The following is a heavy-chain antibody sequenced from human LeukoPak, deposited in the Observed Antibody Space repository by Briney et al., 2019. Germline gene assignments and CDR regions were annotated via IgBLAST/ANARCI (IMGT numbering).Heavy chain of an antibody. Sequence: GGSLRLSCAASGFTFSSYAMSWVRQAPGKGLEWVSAISGSGGSTYYADSVKGRFTISRDNSKNTLYLQMNSLRAEDTAVYYCAKDYRSSPRLYYFDYWGQGTLVTVSS. V-gene: IGHV3-23*01. CDR1: GFTFSSYA. D-gene: IGHD6-13*01. CDR3: AKDYRSSPRLYYFDY. CDR2: ISGSGGST. J-gene: IGHJ4*02.